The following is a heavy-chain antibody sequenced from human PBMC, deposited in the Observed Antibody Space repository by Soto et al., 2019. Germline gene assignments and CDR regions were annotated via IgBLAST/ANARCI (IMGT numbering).Heavy chain of an antibody. CDR2: VSASGAKT. Sequence: QLLESGGGLVHPEGSLRLSCAASGFGFNYYAMTWVRQAAGKGLEWVSSVSASGAKTRYADSVKGRFTISRDNSKNTLHLQMNGLRAEDSAKYCGAKDYGDYPGYDGFDVWGHGTMVTVSS. CDR3: AKDYGDYPGYDGFDV. V-gene: IGHV3-23*01. D-gene: IGHD4-17*01. CDR1: GFGFNYYA. J-gene: IGHJ3*01.